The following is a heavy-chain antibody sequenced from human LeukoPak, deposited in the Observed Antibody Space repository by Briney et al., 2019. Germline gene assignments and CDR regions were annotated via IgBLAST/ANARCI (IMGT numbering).Heavy chain of an antibody. CDR1: GGSISSYY. V-gene: IGHV4-59*01. J-gene: IGHJ4*02. Sequence: SETLSLTCTVSGGSISSYYWSWIRQPPGRGLEWIGYIYYSGSTNYNPSLKSRVTISVDTSKNQFSLKLSSVTAADTAVYYCARGYYDFWSGYYHRAPFDYWGQGTLVTVSS. D-gene: IGHD3-3*01. CDR3: ARGYYDFWSGYYHRAPFDY. CDR2: IYYSGST.